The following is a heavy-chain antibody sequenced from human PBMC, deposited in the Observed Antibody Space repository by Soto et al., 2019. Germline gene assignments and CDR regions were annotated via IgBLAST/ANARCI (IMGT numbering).Heavy chain of an antibody. CDR2: ISYDGRNE. CDR3: AKGGSWSGHN. D-gene: IGHD3-3*01. V-gene: IGHV3-30*18. Sequence: QVQLVESGGGVVQPGRSLRLSCAASGFTLSTYGMHWVRQAPDKGLEWVAAISYDGRNEYYADSVKGRFTISRDNSKNTLYLQMNSLRAEDTAVYYCAKGGSWSGHNWGQGTLVTVSS. J-gene: IGHJ4*02. CDR1: GFTLSTYG.